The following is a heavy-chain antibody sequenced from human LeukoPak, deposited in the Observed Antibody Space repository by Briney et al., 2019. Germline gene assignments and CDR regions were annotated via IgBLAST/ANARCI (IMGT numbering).Heavy chain of an antibody. D-gene: IGHD2-2*01. J-gene: IGHJ4*01. CDR3: PTLKRGSTSALDY. Sequence: GSSVNVSCMPCGYTFTGYYMQWVGQAAGQGVEWMGRINPNSGATNSAQTLKGRSTMTKAPPISTAHMKLSRLTPHAPAVYSCPTLKRGSTSALDYWGPGTLVTVS. CDR2: INPNSGAT. CDR1: GYTFTGYY. V-gene: IGHV1-2*06.